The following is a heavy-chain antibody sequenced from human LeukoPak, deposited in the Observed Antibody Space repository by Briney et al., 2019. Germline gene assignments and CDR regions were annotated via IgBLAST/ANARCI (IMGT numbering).Heavy chain of an antibody. Sequence: SETLSLTCSVPSDSINYYYWNWIRQPPGKELEWIAYTHYTGNTKSNPSLKSRVTTSVDTSKSQFSLKLSSVTAADTAVYYCARWSSTLKAFDFWGQGILAIVSS. CDR2: THYTGNT. V-gene: IGHV4-59*08. D-gene: IGHD1-1*01. CDR1: SDSINYYY. CDR3: ARWSSTLKAFDF. J-gene: IGHJ4*02.